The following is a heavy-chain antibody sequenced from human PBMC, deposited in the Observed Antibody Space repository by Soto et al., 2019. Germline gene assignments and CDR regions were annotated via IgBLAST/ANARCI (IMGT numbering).Heavy chain of an antibody. V-gene: IGHV1-69*12. CDR2: IIPMYGTT. J-gene: IGHJ4*02. CDR3: ARIGTLDWIDDY. D-gene: IGHD1-1*01. Sequence: QVQLVQSGAEVKKPGSSVKVSCKASGGTFRIYVTSWVRQAPGQGLEWLGGIIPMYGTTYYAQTFQGRVTISADESTSTAFMELSSLRSEDTAVYYCARIGTLDWIDDYWGQGTLVTVSS. CDR1: GGTFRIYV.